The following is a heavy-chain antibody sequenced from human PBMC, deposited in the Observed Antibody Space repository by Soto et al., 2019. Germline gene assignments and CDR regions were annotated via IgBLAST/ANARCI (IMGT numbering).Heavy chain of an antibody. D-gene: IGHD6-6*01. J-gene: IGHJ4*02. Sequence: ASVKVSCKASGYTFTSYGISWVRQAPGQGLEWMGWISAYNGNTNYAQKLQGRVTMTTDTSTSTAYMELRSMRSDETAVYYCARDLRGSSSFPFWDYWGQGTLVTVSS. CDR1: GYTFTSYG. CDR3: ARDLRGSSSFPFWDY. CDR2: ISAYNGNT. V-gene: IGHV1-18*01.